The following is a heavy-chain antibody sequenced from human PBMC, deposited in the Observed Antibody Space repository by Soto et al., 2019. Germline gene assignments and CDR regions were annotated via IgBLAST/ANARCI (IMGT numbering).Heavy chain of an antibody. V-gene: IGHV4-59*01. CDR2: IYYSGST. CDR1: GGSISSYY. D-gene: IGHD3-16*02. J-gene: IGHJ3*02. CDR3: ARSSYVWGSYRLDAFDI. Sequence: TSETLSLTCTVSGGSISSYYWIWIRQPPGKGLEWIGYIYYSGSTNYNPSLKSRVTISVDTSKNQLSLKLSSVTAADTAVYYCARSSYVWGSYRLDAFDIWGQGTMVTVSS.